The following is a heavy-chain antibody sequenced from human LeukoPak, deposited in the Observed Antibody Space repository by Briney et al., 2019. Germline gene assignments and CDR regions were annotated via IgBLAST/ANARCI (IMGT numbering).Heavy chain of an antibody. CDR1: GGSISGYY. Sequence: PSETLSLTCTVSGGSISGYYWSWMRQPAGKGLEWIGRIHTSGNTNYNPSLKSRVTVSVDTSKNQFSLKLRSVTAADTAVYYCARDGVSIRHHYWGQGTLVTVSS. V-gene: IGHV4-4*07. CDR2: IHTSGNT. J-gene: IGHJ4*02. CDR3: ARDGVSIRHHY. D-gene: IGHD5/OR15-5a*01.